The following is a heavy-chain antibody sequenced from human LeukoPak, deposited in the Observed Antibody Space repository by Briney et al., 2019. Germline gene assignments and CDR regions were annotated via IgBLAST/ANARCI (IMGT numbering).Heavy chain of an antibody. CDR1: GGSISSGSYY. CDR3: ARQGTGRPLDI. J-gene: IGHJ3*02. Sequence: SETLSLTCAVSGGSISSGSYYWGWIRQPPGKGLEWIGSIFYGGSTYYSPSLKRRVTISVDTSKNHFSLNLTSVTAADTAVYYCARQGTGRPLDIWGQGTVVTVSS. V-gene: IGHV4-39*01. D-gene: IGHD1-14*01. CDR2: IFYGGST.